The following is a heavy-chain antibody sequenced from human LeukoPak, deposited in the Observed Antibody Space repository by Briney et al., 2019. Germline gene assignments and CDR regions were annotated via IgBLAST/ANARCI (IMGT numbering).Heavy chain of an antibody. CDR3: ARGSSAAAGKGNWFDP. V-gene: IGHV3-20*01. D-gene: IGHD6-13*01. CDR1: GFTFSSYS. J-gene: IGHJ5*02. CDR2: INWNGGST. Sequence: GGSLRLSCAASGFTFSSYSMSWVRQAPGKGLEWVSGINWNGGSTGYADSVKGRFTISRDNAKNSLYLQMNSLRAEDTALYHCARGSSAAAGKGNWFDPWGQGTLVTVSS.